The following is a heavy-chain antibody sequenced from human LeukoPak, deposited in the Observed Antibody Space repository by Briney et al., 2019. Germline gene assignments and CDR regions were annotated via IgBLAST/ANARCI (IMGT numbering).Heavy chain of an antibody. CDR2: IYYSGST. D-gene: IGHD3-22*01. CDR1: GVSISSYY. V-gene: IGHV4-59*01. CDR3: ARSIRPNYYDSSGYLDY. J-gene: IGHJ4*02. Sequence: SETLSLTCTVSGVSISSYYWSWIRQPPGKGLEWIGYIYYSGSTNYNPSLKSRVTISVDTSKNQFSLKLSSVTAADTAVYYCARSIRPNYYDSSGYLDYWGQGTLVTVSS.